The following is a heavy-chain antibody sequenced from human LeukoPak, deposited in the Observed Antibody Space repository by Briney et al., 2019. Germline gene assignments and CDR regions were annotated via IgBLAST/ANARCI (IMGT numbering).Heavy chain of an antibody. CDR2: IHYSGST. CDR3: ARGEYYDFWSGRDYWNFDL. CDR1: GGPMSSSY. J-gene: IGHJ2*01. D-gene: IGHD3-3*01. Sequence: SDTLSLTCTVSGGPMSSSYWTWIRQPPGKGLEWIGFIHYSGSTNHTPSLKSRVTISVDTSKNQFSLKLSSVTTADTAVYYCARGEYYDFWSGRDYWNFDLWGRGTLVTVSS. V-gene: IGHV4-59*01.